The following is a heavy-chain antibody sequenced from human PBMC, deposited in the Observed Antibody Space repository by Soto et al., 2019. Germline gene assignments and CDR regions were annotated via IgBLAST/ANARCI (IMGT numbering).Heavy chain of an antibody. Sequence: EVLLLESGGGLAQPGGSLRLSCAASGFRFRSYGMHWVRQPPGGGLEWVATISGSGTNMYHAPSVEGRFTISRDNSQNTLFLQMNSLRVEDAARYYCAKDGFGGAIDYWGQGTLVTVSS. CDR2: ISGSGTNM. CDR3: AKDGFGGAIDY. CDR1: GFRFRSYG. D-gene: IGHD3-3*01. V-gene: IGHV3-23*01. J-gene: IGHJ4*02.